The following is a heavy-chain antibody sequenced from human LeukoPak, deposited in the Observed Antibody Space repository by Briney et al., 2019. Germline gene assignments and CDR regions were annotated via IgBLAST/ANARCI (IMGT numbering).Heavy chain of an antibody. Sequence: GGSLRLSCAASGFTFSSYRMNWVRQAPGKGLEWVSYISSSGSTIYYADSVKGRFTISRDNAKNSLYLQMNSLRAEDTALYYCAKDKVTMIVAVDEDYWGQGTLVTVSS. CDR3: AKDKVTMIVAVDEDY. V-gene: IGHV3-48*04. CDR2: ISSSGSTI. D-gene: IGHD3-22*01. CDR1: GFTFSSYR. J-gene: IGHJ4*02.